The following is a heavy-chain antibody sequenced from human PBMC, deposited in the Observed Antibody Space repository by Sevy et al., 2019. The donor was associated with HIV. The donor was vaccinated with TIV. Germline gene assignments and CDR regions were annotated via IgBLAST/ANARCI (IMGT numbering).Heavy chain of an antibody. CDR1: GGSISSYY. D-gene: IGHD1-1*01. Sequence: SETLSLTCTVSGGSISSYYWSWIRQPPGKGLEWIGYIYYSGSTNYNPSLKSRVTISVDTSKNQFSLKLSSVTAADTAVYYCARLGWNRGGHWFDPWGQGTLVTVSS. CDR2: IYYSGST. CDR3: ARLGWNRGGHWFDP. J-gene: IGHJ5*02. V-gene: IGHV4-59*12.